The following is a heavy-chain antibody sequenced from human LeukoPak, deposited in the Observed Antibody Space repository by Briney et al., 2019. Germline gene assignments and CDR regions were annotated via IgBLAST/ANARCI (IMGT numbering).Heavy chain of an antibody. J-gene: IGHJ4*02. CDR2: ISGSGGST. Sequence: GGTLRLSCAASGFTFSSYGMSWVRQAPGKGLEWVSAISGSGGSTYYADSVKGRFTISRDNSKNTLYLQMNSLRAEDTAVYYCARAGIQLWLEYYFDYWGQGTLVTVSS. CDR3: ARAGIQLWLEYYFDY. CDR1: GFTFSSYG. V-gene: IGHV3-23*01. D-gene: IGHD5-18*01.